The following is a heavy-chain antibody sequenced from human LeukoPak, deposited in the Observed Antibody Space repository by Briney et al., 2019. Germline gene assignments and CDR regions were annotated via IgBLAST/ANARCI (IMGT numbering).Heavy chain of an antibody. J-gene: IGHJ6*03. CDR1: GFTFSSYS. CDR2: ISSSRSTI. CDR3: ARDSSPVDYYYYYMDV. D-gene: IGHD6-6*01. V-gene: IGHV3-48*01. Sequence: PGGFLRLSCAASGFTFSSYSMNWVRQAPGKGLEWVSYISSSRSTIYYADSVKGRFTISRDNAKNSLYLQMNSLRAEDTAVYYWARDSSPVDYYYYYMDVWGKGTTVTVSS.